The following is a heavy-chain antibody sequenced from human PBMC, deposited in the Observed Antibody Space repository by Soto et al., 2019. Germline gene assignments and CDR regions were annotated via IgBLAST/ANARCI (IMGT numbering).Heavy chain of an antibody. CDR3: ARTVYYYDSSGYYLYYFDY. CDR1: GGTFSSYA. J-gene: IGHJ4*02. Sequence: SVKVSCKASGGTFSSYAISWVRQAPGQGLEWMGGIIPIFGTANYAQKFQGRATITADESTSTAYMELSSLRSEDTAVYYCARTVYYYDSSGYYLYYFDYWGQGTLVTVSS. V-gene: IGHV1-69*13. D-gene: IGHD3-22*01. CDR2: IIPIFGTA.